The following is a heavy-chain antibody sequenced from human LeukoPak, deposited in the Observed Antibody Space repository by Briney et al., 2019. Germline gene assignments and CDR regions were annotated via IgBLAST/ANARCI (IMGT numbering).Heavy chain of an antibody. J-gene: IGHJ3*02. CDR2: ISGSGGST. D-gene: IGHD3-22*01. Sequence: PGGSLRLSCAASGFTFSSYAMSWVRQAPGKGLEWVSAISGSGGSTYYADSVKGRFTISRDNSKNTLYLQMNSLRAEDTAVYYCAKGKGITMIVVVITTAFDIWGQGTMVTVSS. CDR1: GFTFSSYA. V-gene: IGHV3-23*01. CDR3: AKGKGITMIVVVITTAFDI.